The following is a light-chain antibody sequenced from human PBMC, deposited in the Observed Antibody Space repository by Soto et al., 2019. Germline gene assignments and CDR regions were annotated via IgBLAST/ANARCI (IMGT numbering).Light chain of an antibody. J-gene: IGKJ2*01. CDR3: QQYNDLPYT. V-gene: IGKV3-15*01. CDR2: GTS. Sequence: EIVMTQSPVALSLSPGERAALSCRASQSVGRNFAWYQQRPGQAPRVLIYGTSTRATGVPARFSGSGSGTDFTLTISRLQSLYFSVHYCQQYNDLPYTFGHGTKLDIK. CDR1: QSVGRN.